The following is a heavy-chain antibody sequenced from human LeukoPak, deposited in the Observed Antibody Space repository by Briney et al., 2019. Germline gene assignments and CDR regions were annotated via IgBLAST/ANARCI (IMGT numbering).Heavy chain of an antibody. J-gene: IGHJ4*02. CDR1: GFTFSSYS. V-gene: IGHV3-48*04. CDR2: ISSSSSTI. D-gene: IGHD6-19*01. CDR3: ARDVTDSSGYIDY. Sequence: GGSLRLSCAASGFTFSSYSMNWVRQAPGKGLEWVSYISSSSSTIYYADSVKGRFTISRDNAKNTLYLQMNSLRAEDTAVYYCARDVTDSSGYIDYWGQGTLVTVSS.